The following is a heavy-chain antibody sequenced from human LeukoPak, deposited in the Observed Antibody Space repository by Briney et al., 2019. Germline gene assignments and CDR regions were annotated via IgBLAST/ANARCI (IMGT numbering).Heavy chain of an antibody. CDR2: IIPILGIA. V-gene: IGHV1-69*02. CDR3: ARAGLASWFDP. J-gene: IGHJ5*02. Sequence: SVKVSCKASVGTFSSYTISWVRQAPGQGLEWMGRIIPILGIANYAQKFQGRVTITADKSTSTAYMELSSLRSEDTAVYYCARAGLASWFDPWGQGTLVTVSS. D-gene: IGHD6-6*01. CDR1: VGTFSSYT.